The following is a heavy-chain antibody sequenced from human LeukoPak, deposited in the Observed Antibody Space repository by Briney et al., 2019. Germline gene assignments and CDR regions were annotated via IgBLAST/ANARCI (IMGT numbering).Heavy chain of an antibody. Sequence: PGGSLRLSCAASGFTFSSYWMHWVRQAPGKGLVWVSRINSDGSSTSYADSVKGRFTISRDNAKNTLYLQMNSLRAEDTAVYYCERVEMATGGLDYWGQGTLVTVSS. D-gene: IGHD5-24*01. CDR2: INSDGSST. J-gene: IGHJ4*02. CDR1: GFTFSSYW. CDR3: ERVEMATGGLDY. V-gene: IGHV3-74*01.